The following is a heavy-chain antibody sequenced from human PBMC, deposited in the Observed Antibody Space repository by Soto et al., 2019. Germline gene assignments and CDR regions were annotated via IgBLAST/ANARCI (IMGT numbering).Heavy chain of an antibody. V-gene: IGHV3-33*01. D-gene: IGHD1-1*01. CDR3: ARDQMKTTLLRFDY. CDR2: IGYDGSKR. J-gene: IGHJ4*02. CDR1: GFSFSNYD. Sequence: QVHLVESGGGVVQPGRSLRLSCVASGFSFSNYDMDWVRQAPGKELEWVASIGYDGSKRYYGDSVKGRFTISRDNSKNTLYLQMNSLRADDTAVYYCARDQMKTTLLRFDYWGQGALVTVSS.